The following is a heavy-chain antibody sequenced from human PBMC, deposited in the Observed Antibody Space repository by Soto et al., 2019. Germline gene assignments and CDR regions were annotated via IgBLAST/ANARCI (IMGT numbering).Heavy chain of an antibody. D-gene: IGHD5-18*01. CDR3: ARVSGPQLWLLLAFDP. CDR1: GGTFSSYA. Sequence: QVQLVQSGAEVKKPGSSVKVSCKASGGTFSSYAISWVRQAPGQGLEWMGGIIPIFGTANYAQKFQGRVTITADESTSTADMELSSLRSEDTAVYYCARVSGPQLWLLLAFDPWGQGTLVTVSS. J-gene: IGHJ5*02. CDR2: IIPIFGTA. V-gene: IGHV1-69*01.